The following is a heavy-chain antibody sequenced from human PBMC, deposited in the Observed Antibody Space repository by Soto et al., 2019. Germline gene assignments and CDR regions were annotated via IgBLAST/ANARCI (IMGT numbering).Heavy chain of an antibody. CDR3: AKRPTGWYFDL. CDR1: GFTFTSYA. J-gene: IGHJ2*01. V-gene: IGHV3-23*01. CDR2: ISGSGGST. D-gene: IGHD1-1*01. Sequence: EVQLLESGGGLVQPGGSLRLSCAASGFTFTSYAMNWVRQAPGKGLEWVSVISGSGGSTYYADSVKGRFTISRDNSKNTLYLHMNCLRAEDTAVYYCAKRPTGWYFDLWGRGTLVTVSS.